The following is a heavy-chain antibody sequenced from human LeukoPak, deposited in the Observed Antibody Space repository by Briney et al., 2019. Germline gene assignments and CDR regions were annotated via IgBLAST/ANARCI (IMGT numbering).Heavy chain of an antibody. V-gene: IGHV3-30*18. J-gene: IGHJ4*02. CDR3: AKDRDSYGLFDY. Sequence: PGGSLRLSCAASGFTFSSYGMHWVRQAPGKGLEWVAVISYDGSNKYYADSVKGQFTISRDNSKNTLYLQMNSLRAEDTAVYYCAKDRDSYGLFDYWGQGTLVTVSS. D-gene: IGHD5-18*01. CDR2: ISYDGSNK. CDR1: GFTFSSYG.